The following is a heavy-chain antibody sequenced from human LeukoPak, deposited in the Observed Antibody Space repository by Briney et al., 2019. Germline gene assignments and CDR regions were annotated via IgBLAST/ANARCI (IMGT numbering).Heavy chain of an antibody. CDR1: GFTFDDYA. CDR3: AKDNMVRGVEDPYYYYGMDV. D-gene: IGHD3-10*01. Sequence: GGSLRLSCAASGFTFDDYAMHWVRQAPGKGLEWVSLISWDGGSTYYADSVKGRFTISRDNSKNSLYLQMNSLRAEDTALYYCAKDNMVRGVEDPYYYYGMDVWGQGTTVTVSS. CDR2: ISWDGGST. V-gene: IGHV3-43D*03. J-gene: IGHJ6*02.